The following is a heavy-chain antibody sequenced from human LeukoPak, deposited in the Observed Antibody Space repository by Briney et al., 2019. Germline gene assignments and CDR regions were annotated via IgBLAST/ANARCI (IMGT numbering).Heavy chain of an antibody. J-gene: IGHJ3*02. CDR3: ARGAAYCGGDCYPDAFDI. CDR2: FDPVSGTT. Sequence: GASVTVSCKASGGSLNSYTISWVRQAPGQGLEWLGGFDPVSGTTDYAHKFQGRLTINSDESTTTAYMEVSSLRSEDTAVYYCARGAAYCGGDCYPDAFDIWGQGTMVTVSS. V-gene: IGHV1-69*13. CDR1: GGSLNSYT. D-gene: IGHD2-21*02.